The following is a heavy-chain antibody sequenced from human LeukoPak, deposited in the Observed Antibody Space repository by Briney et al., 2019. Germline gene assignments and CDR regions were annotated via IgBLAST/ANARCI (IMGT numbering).Heavy chain of an antibody. CDR1: GGSISSYY. Sequence: SETLSLTCTVSGGSISSYYWSWIRQPPGKGLEWIGYIYYSGSTNYNPSLKSRVTISVDTSKNQFSLKLSSVTAADTAVYYCARVNLDYGSGSYYPYYFDYWGQGTLVTVSS. D-gene: IGHD3-10*01. J-gene: IGHJ4*02. V-gene: IGHV4-59*01. CDR2: IYYSGST. CDR3: ARVNLDYGSGSYYPYYFDY.